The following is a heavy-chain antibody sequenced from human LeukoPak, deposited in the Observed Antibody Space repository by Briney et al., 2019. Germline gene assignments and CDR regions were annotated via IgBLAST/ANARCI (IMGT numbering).Heavy chain of an antibody. CDR1: GFTFSSYW. Sequence: GGSLRLSCAASGFTFSSYWMHWVRQAPGKGLVWVSRINSDGTSTSYADSAKGRFTISRDTSKNTLYLQMNSPRAEDTAVYYCAKDMYYDSSGPVFDYWGQGTLVTVSS. V-gene: IGHV3-74*01. CDR3: AKDMYYDSSGPVFDY. D-gene: IGHD3-22*01. J-gene: IGHJ4*02. CDR2: INSDGTST.